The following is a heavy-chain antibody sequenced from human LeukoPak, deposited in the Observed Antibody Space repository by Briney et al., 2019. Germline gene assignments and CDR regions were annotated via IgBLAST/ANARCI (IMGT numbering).Heavy chain of an antibody. CDR1: GYTFTSYA. V-gene: IGHV1-3*01. D-gene: IGHD2-2*01. J-gene: IGHJ4*02. Sequence: ASVRVSCKASGYTFTSYAMHWVRPAPGQRLEWTGWINAGNGNTKYSQKFQGRVTITRDTSASTAYMELSSLRSEDTAVYYCARSGSSTTYFDYWGQGTLVTVSS. CDR3: ARSGSSTTYFDY. CDR2: INAGNGNT.